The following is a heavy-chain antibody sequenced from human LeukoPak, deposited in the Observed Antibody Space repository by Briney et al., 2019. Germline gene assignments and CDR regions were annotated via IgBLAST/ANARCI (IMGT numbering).Heavy chain of an antibody. Sequence: GGSLRVSCAASGFTVSSNYMSWVRQAPGKGLEWVSVFYSGGTTYYADSVKGRFTISRDNSKNALYLQMNSLRAEDTALYYCAKDVRGYNRPFDYWGQGTLVTVSS. CDR2: FYSGGTT. V-gene: IGHV3-53*01. CDR3: AKDVRGYNRPFDY. D-gene: IGHD3-10*02. J-gene: IGHJ4*02. CDR1: GFTVSSNY.